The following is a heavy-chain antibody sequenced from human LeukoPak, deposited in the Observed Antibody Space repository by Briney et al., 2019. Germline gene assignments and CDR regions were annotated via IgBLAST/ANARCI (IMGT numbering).Heavy chain of an antibody. CDR1: GGSISSGGYY. CDR3: ARGSLTYYDSSGYYYRAFDI. CDR2: IYYSGST. J-gene: IGHJ3*02. D-gene: IGHD3-22*01. Sequence: SQTLSLTCTVSGGSISSGGYYWSWIRQHPGKGLEWIGYIYYSGSTYYNRSLKSRVTISVDTSKNQSSLTLSSVTAADTAVYYCARGSLTYYDSSGYYYRAFDIWGQGTMVTVSS. V-gene: IGHV4-31*03.